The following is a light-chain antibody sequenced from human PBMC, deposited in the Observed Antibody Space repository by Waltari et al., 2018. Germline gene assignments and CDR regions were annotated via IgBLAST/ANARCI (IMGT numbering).Light chain of an antibody. J-gene: IGLJ2*01. CDR2: DVT. CDR3: ASYTSTRTVI. Sequence: HQRPGNAPNLSSVDVTGLPAGVSNRFSGSRSGNTASLTIFGLQAEDEADYYCASYTSTRTVIFGGGTRVTVL. V-gene: IGLV2-14*04.